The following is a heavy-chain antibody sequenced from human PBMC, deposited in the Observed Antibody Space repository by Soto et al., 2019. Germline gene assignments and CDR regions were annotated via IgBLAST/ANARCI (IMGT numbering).Heavy chain of an antibody. CDR2: IYYSGST. J-gene: IGHJ6*03. CDR1: GGSISSSSYY. D-gene: IGHD3-10*01. V-gene: IGHV4-39*01. Sequence: SETLSLTCTVSGGSISSSSYYWGWIRQPPGKGLEWIGSIYYSGSTYYNPSLKSRVTISVDTSKNQFSLKLSSVTAADTAVYYCARHLYGSGSYYAPLVGNYYYYYMDVWGKGTTVTVSS. CDR3: ARHLYGSGSYYAPLVGNYYYYYMDV.